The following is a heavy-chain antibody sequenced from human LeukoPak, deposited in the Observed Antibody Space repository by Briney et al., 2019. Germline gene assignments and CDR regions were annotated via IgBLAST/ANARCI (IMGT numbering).Heavy chain of an antibody. Sequence: GGSLRLSCAAPGFTFSSYAMSWVRQAPGKGLEWVSAISGSGGSTYYADSVKGRFTISRDNSKNTLYLQTNSLRAEDTAVYYCAKDHGSGSYLGFDYWGQGTLVTVSS. V-gene: IGHV3-23*01. CDR2: ISGSGGST. CDR1: GFTFSSYA. D-gene: IGHD3-10*01. CDR3: AKDHGSGSYLGFDY. J-gene: IGHJ4*02.